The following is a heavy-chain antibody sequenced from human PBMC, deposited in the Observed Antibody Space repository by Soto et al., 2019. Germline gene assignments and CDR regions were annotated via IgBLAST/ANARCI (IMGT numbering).Heavy chain of an antibody. Sequence: PSETLSLTCAVSGGSISSGGYSWSWIRQPPGKGLEWIGYIYHSGSTYYNPSLKSRVTISVDRSKNQFSLKLSSVTAADTAVYYCARSPRNWGFDYWGLGTLVTVSS. D-gene: IGHD7-27*01. J-gene: IGHJ4*02. CDR3: ARSPRNWGFDY. CDR1: GGSISSGGYS. CDR2: IYHSGST. V-gene: IGHV4-30-2*01.